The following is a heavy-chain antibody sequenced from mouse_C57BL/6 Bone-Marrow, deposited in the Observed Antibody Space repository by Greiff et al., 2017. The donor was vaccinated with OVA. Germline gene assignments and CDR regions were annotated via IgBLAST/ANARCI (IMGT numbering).Heavy chain of an antibody. J-gene: IGHJ4*01. CDR3: AQTAQVYAMDY. Sequence: QVQLKQPGAELVRPGSSVKLSCKASGYTFTSYWMHWVKQRPIQGLEWIGNIDPSDSETHYNQKFKDKATLTVDKSSSTAYMQLSSLTSEDSAVYYCAQTAQVYAMDYWGQGTSVTVSS. CDR2: IDPSDSET. V-gene: IGHV1-52*01. CDR1: GYTFTSYW. D-gene: IGHD3-2*02.